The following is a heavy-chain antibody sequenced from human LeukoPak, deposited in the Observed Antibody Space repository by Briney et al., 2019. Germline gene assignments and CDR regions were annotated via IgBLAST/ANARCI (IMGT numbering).Heavy chain of an antibody. D-gene: IGHD4-17*01. CDR1: GGSISSGGYS. Sequence: SETLSLTCAVSGGSISSGGYSWSWIRQPPGKGLEWIGYIYYSGSTYYNPSLKSRVTISVDTSKNQFSLKLSSVTAADTAVYYCARDTVTRYNWFDPWGQGTLVTVSS. J-gene: IGHJ5*02. V-gene: IGHV4-30-2*03. CDR3: ARDTVTRYNWFDP. CDR2: IYYSGST.